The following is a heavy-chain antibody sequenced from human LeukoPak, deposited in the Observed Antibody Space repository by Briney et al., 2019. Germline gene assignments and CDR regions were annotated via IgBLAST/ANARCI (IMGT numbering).Heavy chain of an antibody. CDR1: GFTFSSYA. J-gene: IGHJ4*02. CDR2: ISGVADRT. CDR3: ARDSGYCSSTGCYVHYFDY. D-gene: IGHD2-2*01. V-gene: IGHV3-23*01. Sequence: GGSLRLSCAASGFTFSSYAMSWVRQAPGKGLEWVSAISGVADRTYYADSVKGRFTISRDNSKNTVDFQMNSLRAEDTAVYYCARDSGYCSSTGCYVHYFDYWGQGTLVTVSS.